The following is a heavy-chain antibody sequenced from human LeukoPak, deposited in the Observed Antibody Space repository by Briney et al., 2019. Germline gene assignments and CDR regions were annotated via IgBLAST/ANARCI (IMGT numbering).Heavy chain of an antibody. Sequence: PGGSLRLSCAVYGFTFRSYSMNWVRQAPGKGLEWVSYISSSSTTIYYADSVKGRFTVSRDNAKNSLYLQMNNLKVEDTAVYYCARAMTTEANDYWGQGTLVTVSS. V-gene: IGHV3-48*01. CDR2: ISSSSTTI. J-gene: IGHJ4*02. CDR3: ARAMTTEANDY. D-gene: IGHD4-11*01. CDR1: GFTFRSYS.